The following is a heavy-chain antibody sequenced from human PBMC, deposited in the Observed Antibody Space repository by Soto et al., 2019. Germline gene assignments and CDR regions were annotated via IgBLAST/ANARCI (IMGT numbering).Heavy chain of an antibody. CDR1: GGSISSGGYY. V-gene: IGHV4-31*03. CDR3: ARASTVMGWSYYYYIDV. D-gene: IGHD4-4*01. J-gene: IGHJ6*03. CDR2: IYYSGST. Sequence: PSETLSLTCTVSGGSISSGGYYWSWIRQHPGKGLEWIGYIYYSGSTYYNPSLKSRVTISVDTSKNQFSLKLSSVTAADTAVYYCARASTVMGWSYYYYIDVWGKGTTVTVSS.